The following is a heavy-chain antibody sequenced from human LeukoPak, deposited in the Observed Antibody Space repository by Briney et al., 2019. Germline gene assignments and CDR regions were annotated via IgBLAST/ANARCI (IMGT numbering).Heavy chain of an antibody. V-gene: IGHV3-21*01. CDR1: GFTFSSYA. D-gene: IGHD3-9*01. J-gene: IGHJ4*02. CDR3: ARVIRGHDILTGYYDY. Sequence: GGSLRLSCAASGFTFSSYAMSWVRQAPGKGLEWVSSISSSSSYIYYADSVKGRFTISRDNAKNSLYLQMNSLRAEDTAVYYCARVIRGHDILTGYYDYWGQGTLVTVSS. CDR2: ISSSSSYI.